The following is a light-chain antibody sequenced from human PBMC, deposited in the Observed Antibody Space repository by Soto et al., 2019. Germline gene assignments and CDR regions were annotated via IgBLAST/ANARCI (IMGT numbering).Light chain of an antibody. Sequence: QSVLTQPPSASGSPGQSVTISCTGTSSDVGGYNYVSWYQHHPGKAPKLMIYEVSKRPSGVPYRFSGSKSGNTASLTVSGLQAEDEADFYCSSYAGSNNYMVFGGGTKLTVL. CDR3: SSYAGSNNYMV. CDR1: SSDVGGYNY. CDR2: EVS. V-gene: IGLV2-8*01. J-gene: IGLJ2*01.